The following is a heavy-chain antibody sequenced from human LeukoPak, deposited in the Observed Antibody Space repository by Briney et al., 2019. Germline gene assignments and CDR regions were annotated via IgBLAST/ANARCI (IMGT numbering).Heavy chain of an antibody. CDR3: ARLGRCGGDCFDFDY. J-gene: IGHJ4*02. CDR1: GGSFSDYY. D-gene: IGHD2-21*02. V-gene: IGHV4-34*01. Sequence: SETLSLTCAVSGGSFSDYYWTWIRQPPGKGLEWIGEINQSGRSNYNPSLKSRVTILVDTSKNQFSLKLSSVTAADTAVYYCARLGRCGGDCFDFDYWGQGTLVTVSS. CDR2: INQSGRS.